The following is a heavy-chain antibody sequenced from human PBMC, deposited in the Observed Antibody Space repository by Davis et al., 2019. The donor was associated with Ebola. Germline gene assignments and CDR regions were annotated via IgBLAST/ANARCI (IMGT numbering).Heavy chain of an antibody. CDR3: ASLGYCSSTSCYSPHLDY. Sequence: PGGSLRLSCAASGFTFSSYAMSWIRQAPGKGLEWVSYISSSGSTIYYADSVKGRFTISRDNAKNSLYLQMNSLRAEDTAVYYCASLGYCSSTSCYSPHLDYWGQGTLVTVSS. CDR2: ISSSGSTI. D-gene: IGHD2-2*02. V-gene: IGHV3-11*04. CDR1: GFTFSSYA. J-gene: IGHJ4*02.